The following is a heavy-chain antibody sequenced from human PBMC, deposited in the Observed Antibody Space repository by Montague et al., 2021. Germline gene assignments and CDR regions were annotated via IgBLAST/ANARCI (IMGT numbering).Heavy chain of an antibody. D-gene: IGHD3-3*01. J-gene: IGHJ2*01. CDR3: ARGPLVLQRFFENLYSRNWHFDV. V-gene: IGHV4-34*01. CDR1: GGTFSGSY. CDR2: IKHSGNT. Sequence: SETLSLTCAVYGGTFSGSYLPLTRPSTGTGLEWIGEIKHSGNTNYKPSPKSRDNLSVDTSKNQFSLNLTSVTAADTAVYYCARGPLVLQRFFENLYSRNWHFDVWDRVSLI.